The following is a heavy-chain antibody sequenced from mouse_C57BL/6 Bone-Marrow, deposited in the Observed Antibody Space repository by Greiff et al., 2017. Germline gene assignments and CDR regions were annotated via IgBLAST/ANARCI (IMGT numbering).Heavy chain of an antibody. J-gene: IGHJ1*03. D-gene: IGHD1-1*01. CDR3: AYGSSFWWYFDV. V-gene: IGHV7-3*01. CDR1: GFTFTDYY. CDR2: IRNKANGYTT. Sequence: DVKLQESGGGLVQPGGSLSLSCAASGFTFTDYYMSWVRQPPGKALEWLGFIRNKANGYTTEYSASVKDRFTISRDNSQSILYLQMNALRAEDSATYYCAYGSSFWWYFDVWGTGTTVTVSS.